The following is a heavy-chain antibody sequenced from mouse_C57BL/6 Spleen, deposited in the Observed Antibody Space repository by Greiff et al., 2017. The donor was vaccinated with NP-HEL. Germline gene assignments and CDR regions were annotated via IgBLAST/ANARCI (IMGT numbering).Heavy chain of an antibody. V-gene: IGHV1-15*01. J-gene: IGHJ3*01. CDR2: IDPATGGT. D-gene: IGHD1-1*01. Sequence: VQLQQSGAELVRPGASVTLSCKASGYTFTDYEMHWVKQTPVHGLEWIGAIDPATGGTAYNQKFKGKAILTVDKSSSTAYMELRSLTSEDSAVYYCTRSGGSSFPYGDWGKGTLVTVST. CDR1: GYTFTDYE. CDR3: TRSGGSSFPYGD.